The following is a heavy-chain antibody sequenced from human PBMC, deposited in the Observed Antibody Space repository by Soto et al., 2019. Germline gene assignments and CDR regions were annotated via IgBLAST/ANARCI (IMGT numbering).Heavy chain of an antibody. V-gene: IGHV3-48*02. D-gene: IGHD3-10*01. CDR2: INWTSSST. Sequence: GGSLRLSCATSGFTFSTYSMNWVRQAPGKGLDWVSYINWTSSSTYYADSVKGRFTISRDDAKNSLYLQMNSLRDEDTAVYYCVRDHLWAFDIWGQGTMVTVSS. CDR3: VRDHLWAFDI. CDR1: GFTFSTYS. J-gene: IGHJ3*02.